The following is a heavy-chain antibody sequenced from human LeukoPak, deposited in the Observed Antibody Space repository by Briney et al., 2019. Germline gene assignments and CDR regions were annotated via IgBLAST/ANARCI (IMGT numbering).Heavy chain of an antibody. Sequence: GRSLRLSCAASGFTFSSYGMHWVRQAPGKGLEWVAVISYDGSNKYYADSVKGRFTISRDNSKNTLYLQMNSLRAEDTAVYYCAKDENYYGSGSYYRYWGQGTLVTVSS. CDR2: ISYDGSNK. D-gene: IGHD3-10*01. CDR3: AKDENYYGSGSYYRY. CDR1: GFTFSSYG. J-gene: IGHJ4*02. V-gene: IGHV3-30*18.